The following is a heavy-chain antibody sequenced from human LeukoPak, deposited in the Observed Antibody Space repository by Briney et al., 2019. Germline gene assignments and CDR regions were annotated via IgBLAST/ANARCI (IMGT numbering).Heavy chain of an antibody. D-gene: IGHD1-26*01. CDR3: ARDKEWELLGSVDAFDI. CDR2: ISAYNGNT. Sequence: ASVKVSCKASGYTFTSYGISWVRQAPGQGLEWMGWISAYNGNTNYAQKLQGRVTMTTDTSTSTAYMELRSLRSDDTAVYYCARDKEWELLGSVDAFDIWGQGTMVTVSS. CDR1: GYTFTSYG. J-gene: IGHJ3*02. V-gene: IGHV1-18*01.